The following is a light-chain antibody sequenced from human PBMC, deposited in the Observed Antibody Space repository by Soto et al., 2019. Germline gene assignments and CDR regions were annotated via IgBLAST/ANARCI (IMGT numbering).Light chain of an antibody. J-gene: IGKJ3*01. V-gene: IGKV3-11*01. Sequence: EILLTQSPATLSLSPGERATLSCRASQSVSSYLAWYQQTPGQAPRLLIYDASNRATGIPARFSGSGSGTAFTLTINSLEPEDFAVYYCQERSNWPIFTFGPGTKVDIK. CDR2: DAS. CDR3: QERSNWPIFT. CDR1: QSVSSY.